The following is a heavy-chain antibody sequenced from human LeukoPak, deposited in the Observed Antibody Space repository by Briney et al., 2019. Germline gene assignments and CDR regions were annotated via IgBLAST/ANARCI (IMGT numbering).Heavy chain of an antibody. Sequence: SQTLSLTCTVSGGSISSGGYYWSWLRQHPGKGLEWSGYIYYSGSTYYNPSLKRRVTISVDTSKNQFSLKLSSVTAADTAVYYCATYTGDWYFDLWGRGTLVTVSS. CDR2: IYYSGST. CDR3: ATYTGDWYFDL. D-gene: IGHD1-14*01. J-gene: IGHJ2*01. V-gene: IGHV4-31*03. CDR1: GGSISSGGYY.